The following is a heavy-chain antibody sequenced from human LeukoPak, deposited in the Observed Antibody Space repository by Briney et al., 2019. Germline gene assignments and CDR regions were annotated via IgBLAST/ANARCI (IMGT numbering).Heavy chain of an antibody. CDR1: GFTFSSYA. V-gene: IGHV3-64*01. Sequence: GGPLRLSCAASGFTFSSYAMHWVRQAPGKGLEYVSAISSNGGSTYYANSVKGRFTISRDNSKNTLYLQMGSLRAEDMAVYYCGGAAGKIGDAFDIWGQGTMVTVSS. CDR2: ISSNGGST. J-gene: IGHJ3*02. D-gene: IGHD6-13*01. CDR3: GGAAGKIGDAFDI.